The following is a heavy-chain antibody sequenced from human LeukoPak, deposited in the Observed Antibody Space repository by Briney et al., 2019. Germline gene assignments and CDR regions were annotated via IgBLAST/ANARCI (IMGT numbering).Heavy chain of an antibody. CDR1: GGSIRTTTYY. D-gene: IGHD1-1*01. Sequence: SETLSLTCTVSGGSIRTTTYYWGWIRQPPGKGLEWIASIFYSGSTDYSPSLKSRVTISIDTSKNQLSLRLTSVTAADTAVYYCARLFTLDKSFDYWGQGALVTVSS. CDR2: IFYSGST. J-gene: IGHJ4*02. V-gene: IGHV4-39*01. CDR3: ARLFTLDKSFDY.